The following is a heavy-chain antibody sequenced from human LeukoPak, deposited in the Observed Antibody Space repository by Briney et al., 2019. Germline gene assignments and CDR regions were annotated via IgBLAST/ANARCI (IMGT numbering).Heavy chain of an antibody. CDR2: VLYSGST. Sequence: SETLSLTCTVSGGSISTYYWSWIRQPPGKALEWIGYVLYSGSTNYNPSLNGRVTISVDGSNNQFSLKLRSVTAADTAVYYCARSPLGSCTGGSCLYYFDYWGQGTLVTVSS. J-gene: IGHJ4*02. V-gene: IGHV4-59*08. CDR3: ARSPLGSCTGGSCLYYFDY. CDR1: GGSISTYY. D-gene: IGHD2-15*01.